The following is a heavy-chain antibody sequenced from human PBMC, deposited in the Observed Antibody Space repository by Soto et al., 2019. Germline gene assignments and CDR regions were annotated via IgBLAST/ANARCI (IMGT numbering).Heavy chain of an antibody. D-gene: IGHD2-15*01. CDR2: ISGSGGST. J-gene: IGHJ4*02. CDR1: GFTFSSYA. CDR3: AKGGEEFCSGGSCYPHFDY. Sequence: EVQLLESGGGLVQPGGSLRLSCAASGFTFSSYAMSWVRQAPGKGLEWVSAISGSGGSTYYADSVKGRFTISRDNSKNTLYLQMNSLRAEDTAVYYCAKGGEEFCSGGSCYPHFDYWGQGTLVTVSS. V-gene: IGHV3-23*01.